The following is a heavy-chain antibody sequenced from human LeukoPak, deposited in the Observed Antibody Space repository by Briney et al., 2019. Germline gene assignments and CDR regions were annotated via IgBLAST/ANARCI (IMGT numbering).Heavy chain of an antibody. V-gene: IGHV1-69*13. CDR3: ARFPVDVVEGDDY. J-gene: IGHJ4*02. Sequence: SVKVSCKASGGTFSSYAISWVRQAPGQGLEWMGGIIPIFGTANYAQKFQSRVTITADESTSTAYMELSSLRSEDTAVYYCARFPVDVVEGDDYWGQGTLVTVSS. CDR2: IIPIFGTA. D-gene: IGHD2-2*03. CDR1: GGTFSSYA.